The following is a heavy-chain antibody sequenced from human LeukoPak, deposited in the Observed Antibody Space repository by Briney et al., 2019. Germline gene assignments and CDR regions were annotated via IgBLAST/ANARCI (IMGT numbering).Heavy chain of an antibody. D-gene: IGHD3-10*01. CDR1: GFTFSNYW. V-gene: IGHV3-7*01. CDR3: AREGRVVTDDAFDI. J-gene: IGHJ3*02. CDR2: IKQDGSEK. Sequence: GGSLRLSCAASGFTFSNYWMSWVRQAPGKGLEWVANIKQDGSEKYYVDSVKGRFTISRDNAKNSLYLQMNSLRAEDTAVYYCAREGRVVTDDAFDIWGRGTMVTVSS.